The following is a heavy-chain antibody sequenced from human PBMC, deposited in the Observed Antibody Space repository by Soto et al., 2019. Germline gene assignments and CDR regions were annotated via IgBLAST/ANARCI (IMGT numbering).Heavy chain of an antibody. CDR3: AKGLDSSGWSYFDY. Sequence: GGSLRLSCAASGFTFDDYAMHWVRQAPGKGLEWVSGISWNSGSIGYADSVKGRFTISRDNAKNSLYLQMNSLRAEDTALYYCAKGLDSSGWSYFDYWGQGTLVTVSS. CDR2: ISWNSGSI. V-gene: IGHV3-9*01. D-gene: IGHD6-19*01. CDR1: GFTFDDYA. J-gene: IGHJ4*02.